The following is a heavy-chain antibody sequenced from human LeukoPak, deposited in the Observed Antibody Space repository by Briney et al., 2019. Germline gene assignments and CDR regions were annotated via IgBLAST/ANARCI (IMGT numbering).Heavy chain of an antibody. J-gene: IGHJ3*02. Sequence: ASVKVSCKVSGYTLTELSMHWVRQAPGKGLEWMGGFDPEDGETIYAQKFQGRVTMTEDTSTDTAYMELSSLRSEDTAVYYCAREPRDSSGWYRAFDIWGQGTMVTVSS. CDR2: FDPEDGET. D-gene: IGHD6-19*01. CDR3: AREPRDSSGWYRAFDI. V-gene: IGHV1-24*01. CDR1: GYTLTELS.